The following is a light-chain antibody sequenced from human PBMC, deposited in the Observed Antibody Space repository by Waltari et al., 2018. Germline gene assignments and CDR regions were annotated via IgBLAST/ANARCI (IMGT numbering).Light chain of an antibody. CDR2: DAS. Sequence: DIQMTQSQSSVSASVGDKVTITCRASQGINSCLDWYQKKPGKAPKLLIYDASSLQTGVPSRFSGSESGTDFTLTISSLQPEDFATYYCQQANRFPLTFGGGTKVELK. CDR3: QQANRFPLT. J-gene: IGKJ4*01. V-gene: IGKV1-12*01. CDR1: QGINSC.